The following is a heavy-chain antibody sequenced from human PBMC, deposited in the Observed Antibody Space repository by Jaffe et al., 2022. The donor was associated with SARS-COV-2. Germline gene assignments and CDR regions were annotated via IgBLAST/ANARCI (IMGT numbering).Heavy chain of an antibody. CDR3: ARGSVYNGDYYYYYGMDV. CDR2: IYYSGST. J-gene: IGHJ6*02. Sequence: QVQLQESGPGLVKPSETLSLTCTVSGGSISSYYWSWIRQPPGKGLEWIGYIYYSGSTNYNPSLKSRVTISVDTSKNQFSLKLSSVTAADTAVYYCARGSVYNGDYYYYYGMDVWGQGTTVTVSS. D-gene: IGHD3-10*01. CDR1: GGSISSYY. V-gene: IGHV4-59*01.